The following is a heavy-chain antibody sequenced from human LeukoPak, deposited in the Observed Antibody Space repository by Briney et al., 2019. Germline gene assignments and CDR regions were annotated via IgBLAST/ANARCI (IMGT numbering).Heavy chain of an antibody. Sequence: PGRSLRLSCAASGFTFDDYAMHWVRQAPGKGLEWVSGISWNSGSIGYADSVKGRFTISRDNSKNTLYLQMNSLRAEDTAVYYCARWLRELGYCSGGSCYQTYYYYGMDVWGQGTTVTVSS. V-gene: IGHV3-9*01. CDR2: ISWNSGSI. CDR3: ARWLRELGYCSGGSCYQTYYYYGMDV. D-gene: IGHD2-15*01. J-gene: IGHJ6*02. CDR1: GFTFDDYA.